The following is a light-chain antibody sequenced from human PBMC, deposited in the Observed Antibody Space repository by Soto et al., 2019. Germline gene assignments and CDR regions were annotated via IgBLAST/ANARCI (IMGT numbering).Light chain of an antibody. CDR3: QQASNFPYT. V-gene: IGKV1-12*01. J-gene: IGKJ2*01. Sequence: DIQMTQSPSSVSASVGDRVTIYCRASQDINNYLVWYQQQPGKAPKVLIYSSSFLHSGAPSRFSGSGSGTDFTLTIDRLQPEDFTTYYCQQASNFPYTFGQGTKLEMK. CDR2: SSS. CDR1: QDINNY.